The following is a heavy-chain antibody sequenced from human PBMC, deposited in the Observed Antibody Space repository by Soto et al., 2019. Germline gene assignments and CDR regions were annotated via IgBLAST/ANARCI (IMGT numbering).Heavy chain of an antibody. CDR2: IYNDGSRT. D-gene: IGHD2-15*01. Sequence: PGGSLRLSCAASGFAVSSYWMHWVRQTPGKGPVWVSRIYNDGSRTAYADSVKGRFTISRDNAKNTMYLQMNSLRAEDTAVYYCARLRCSGGTCYSEIDYWGQGTLVTVSS. CDR3: ARLRCSGGTCYSEIDY. V-gene: IGHV3-74*01. CDR1: GFAVSSYW. J-gene: IGHJ4*02.